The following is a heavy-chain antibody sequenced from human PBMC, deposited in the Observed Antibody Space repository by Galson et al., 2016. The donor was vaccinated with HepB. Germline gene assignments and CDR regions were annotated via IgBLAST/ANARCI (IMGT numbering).Heavy chain of an antibody. CDR3: SRDARYYGVWSGYSSHLNIYYFDY. D-gene: IGHD3-3*01. Sequence: SLRLSCAASGFSFANYVMSWVRQAPGKGLEWVSAICGSRGTAYYADSVKGRFTIPRDNSNNTLYLQINSLRAEDTAVYYCSRDARYYGVWSGYSSHLNIYYFDYWGQGTLVTVSS. CDR2: ICGSRGTA. J-gene: IGHJ4*02. CDR1: GFSFANYV. V-gene: IGHV3-23*01.